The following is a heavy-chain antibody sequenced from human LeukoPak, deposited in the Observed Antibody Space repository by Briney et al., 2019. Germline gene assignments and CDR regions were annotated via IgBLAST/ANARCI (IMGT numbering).Heavy chain of an antibody. CDR2: INQDGSEE. CDR1: GSTFSSYG. CDR3: ASSRN. Sequence: GGSLRLSCAASGSTFSSYGMHGVRQAPGKGLEWVANINQDGSEEYYVDSVKGRFTISRDNAKNSLYLQMNSLKDEDTSVYYCASSRNWGQGTLVTVSS. V-gene: IGHV3-7*01. J-gene: IGHJ4*02.